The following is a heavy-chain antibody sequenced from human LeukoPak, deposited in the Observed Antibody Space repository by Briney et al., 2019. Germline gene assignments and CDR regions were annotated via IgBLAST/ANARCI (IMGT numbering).Heavy chain of an antibody. V-gene: IGHV3-21*01. Sequence: PGGSLRLSRAASEFSVGSNYMTWVRQAPGKGLEWVSSISSSSSYIYYADSVKGRFTISRDNAKNSLYLQMNSLRAEDTAIYYCAKDPGGLYSGYDLSYYYYMDVWGKGTTVTVSS. D-gene: IGHD5-12*01. CDR2: ISSSSSYI. CDR3: AKDPGGLYSGYDLSYYYYMDV. J-gene: IGHJ6*03. CDR1: EFSVGSNY.